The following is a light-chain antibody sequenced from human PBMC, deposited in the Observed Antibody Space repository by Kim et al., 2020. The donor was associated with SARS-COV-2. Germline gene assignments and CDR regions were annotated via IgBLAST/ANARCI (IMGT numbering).Light chain of an antibody. V-gene: IGLV10-54*04. CDR2: RDD. Sequence: QAGLTQPPSVSRALRQTVTLTCTGSNSNVGDLVAAWLQQHQDRPPKLLSYRDDNRASGISERFFASRSGNTASLTITGLQPEDEADYYCSAWDSSRTAWVFGGGTQLTVL. CDR1: NSNVGDLV. CDR3: SAWDSSRTAWV. J-gene: IGLJ2*01.